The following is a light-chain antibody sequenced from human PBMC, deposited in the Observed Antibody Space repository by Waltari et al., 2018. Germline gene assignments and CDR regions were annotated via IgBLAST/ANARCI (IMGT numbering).Light chain of an antibody. CDR2: EVS. CDR3: SSYTSSSTRVV. J-gene: IGLJ2*01. CDR1: TSDAGVYNY. Sequence: QSALSHPPPASVSPGQSITISCTGTTSDAGVYNYVSSYQHHPGKPPKHMIYEVSNRPSGVSNRFSGSKSGNTASLTISGLQAEDEADYYCSSYTSSSTRVVFGGGTKLTVL. V-gene: IGLV2-14*01.